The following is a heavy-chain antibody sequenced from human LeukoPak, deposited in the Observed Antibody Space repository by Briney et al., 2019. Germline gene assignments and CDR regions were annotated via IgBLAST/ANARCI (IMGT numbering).Heavy chain of an antibody. D-gene: IGHD3-22*01. Sequence: PSQTLSLTCTVSGGSISSGGYYWSWIRQHPGKGLEWIGYIYYSRSTYYNPSLKSRVTISVDTSKNQFSLKLSSVTAADTAVYYCARSIRYYYDSSGSAYFDLWGRGTLVTVSS. CDR2: IYYSRST. J-gene: IGHJ2*01. CDR3: ARSIRYYYDSSGSAYFDL. CDR1: GGSISSGGYY. V-gene: IGHV4-31*03.